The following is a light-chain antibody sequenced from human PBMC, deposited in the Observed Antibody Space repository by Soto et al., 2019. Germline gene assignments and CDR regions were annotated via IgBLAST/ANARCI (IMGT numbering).Light chain of an antibody. V-gene: IGLV2-14*01. CDR3: SSYTSSSTWL. CDR2: EVS. J-gene: IGLJ3*02. CDR1: STDVGGYNY. Sequence: QSALTQPASVSGSPGQSITISCTGTSTDVGGYNYVSWYQHHPGKAPKLMIFEVSQRPSGASNRFSGSKSGNTASLTISGLQAEDEADYYCSSYTSSSTWLFGGGTKLTVL.